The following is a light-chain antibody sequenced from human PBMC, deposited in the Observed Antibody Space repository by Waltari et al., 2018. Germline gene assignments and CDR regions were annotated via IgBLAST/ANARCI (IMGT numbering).Light chain of an antibody. J-gene: IGKJ2*01. CDR2: SAS. CDR1: HRLTKRY. V-gene: IGKV3-20*01. Sequence: VLKQSPGTPSFVPGERDNLSRRSSHRLTKRYLAWYQQNPGQSPRLLIYSASSRAAGIPDWFIGSGSVTAFTLTISRLGPDDSAVYYCQQYGSSVLYTFGQGTKLEIK. CDR3: QQYGSSVLYT.